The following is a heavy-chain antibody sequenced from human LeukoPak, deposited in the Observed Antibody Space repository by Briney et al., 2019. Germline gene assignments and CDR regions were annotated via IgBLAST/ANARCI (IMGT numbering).Heavy chain of an antibody. J-gene: IGHJ4*02. Sequence: PGGSLRLSRAAAGLTFSSYAMSWVRQAPGKGLEWVSAISGSGGSTYYADSVKGRFTISRDNSKNTLYLQMNSLRAEDTAVYYCAKYRARFYYFDYWGQGTLVTVSS. D-gene: IGHD6-6*01. CDR3: AKYRARFYYFDY. CDR1: GLTFSSYA. V-gene: IGHV3-23*01. CDR2: ISGSGGST.